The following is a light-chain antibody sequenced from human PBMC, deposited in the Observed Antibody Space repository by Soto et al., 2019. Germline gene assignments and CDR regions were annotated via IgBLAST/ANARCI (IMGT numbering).Light chain of an antibody. CDR1: SSNIGAGYD. J-gene: IGLJ2*01. Sequence: VLTQPPSVSGAPGQRVTISCTGSSSNIGAGYDVHWYQQLPGTAPKLLIYGNSNRPSGVPDRFSGSKSGTSASLAITGLQAEDEADYYCQSYDSSLSGPVFGGGTKLTVL. V-gene: IGLV1-40*01. CDR3: QSYDSSLSGPV. CDR2: GNS.